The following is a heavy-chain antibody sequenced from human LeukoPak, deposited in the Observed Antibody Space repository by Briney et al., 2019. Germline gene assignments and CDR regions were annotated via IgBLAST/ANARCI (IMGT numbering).Heavy chain of an antibody. D-gene: IGHD5-12*01. Sequence: SETLSLTCAVYGGSFSGYYWSWIRQHPGKGLEWIGYIYYSGSTYYNPSLKSRVTISVDTSKNQFSLKLSSVTAADTAVYYCARALGTQSGYGRQNWFDPWGQGTLVTVSS. CDR1: GGSFSGYY. J-gene: IGHJ5*02. CDR2: IYYSGST. CDR3: ARALGTQSGYGRQNWFDP. V-gene: IGHV4-31*11.